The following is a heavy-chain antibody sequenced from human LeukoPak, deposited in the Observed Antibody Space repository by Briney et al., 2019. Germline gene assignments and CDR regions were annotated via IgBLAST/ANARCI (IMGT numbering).Heavy chain of an antibody. CDR2: INHSGST. CDR3: ARVRITMIVVGLDY. J-gene: IGHJ4*02. Sequence: SETLSLTCAVYGGSFSGYYWSRIRQPPGKGLEWIGEINHSGSTNYNPSLKSRVTISVDTSKNQFSLKLSSVTAADTAVYYCARVRITMIVVGLDYWGQGTLVTVSS. CDR1: GGSFSGYY. V-gene: IGHV4-34*01. D-gene: IGHD3-22*01.